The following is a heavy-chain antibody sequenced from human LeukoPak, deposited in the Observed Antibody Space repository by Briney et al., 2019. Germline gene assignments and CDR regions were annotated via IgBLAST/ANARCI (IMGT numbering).Heavy chain of an antibody. CDR2: INHSGST. D-gene: IGHD2-2*01. Sequence: PSETLSLTCAVYGGSFSGYYWSWIRQPPGKGLEWIGVINHSGSTNYNPSLKSRVTISVDTSKNQFSLKLSSVTAADTAVYYCARGGHCSSTSCYEGSYYYYGMDVWGKGTTVTVSS. J-gene: IGHJ6*04. CDR1: GGSFSGYY. CDR3: ARGGHCSSTSCYEGSYYYYGMDV. V-gene: IGHV4-34*01.